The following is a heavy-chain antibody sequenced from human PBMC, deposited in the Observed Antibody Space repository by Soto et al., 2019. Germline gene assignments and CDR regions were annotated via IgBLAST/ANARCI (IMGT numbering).Heavy chain of an antibody. Sequence: GGSLRLSCAASGFTFSSYSMNWVRQAPGKGLEWVSSISSSSSYIYYADSVKGRFTISRDNAKNSLYLQMNSLRAEDTAVYYCARDGCSSTTCYFPFDYWGQGTLVTVSS. D-gene: IGHD2-2*01. J-gene: IGHJ4*02. CDR1: GFTFSSYS. V-gene: IGHV3-21*01. CDR2: ISSSSSYI. CDR3: ARDGCSSTTCYFPFDY.